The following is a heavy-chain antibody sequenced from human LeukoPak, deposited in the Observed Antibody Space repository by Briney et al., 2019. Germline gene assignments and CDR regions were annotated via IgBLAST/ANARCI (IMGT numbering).Heavy chain of an antibody. J-gene: IGHJ5*01. CDR3: ALAPNSNWFDF. CDR1: GDSISSFY. Sequence: SETLSLTCSVSGDSISSFYWNLIRQPPGKRLEWIGNIDYSGSGNYNPSLESRVTISIDTSRKQFFLKLDSVTAADTAVYYCALAPNSNWFDFWGQGTLVTVSS. V-gene: IGHV4-59*08. CDR2: IDYSGSG. D-gene: IGHD2-8*01.